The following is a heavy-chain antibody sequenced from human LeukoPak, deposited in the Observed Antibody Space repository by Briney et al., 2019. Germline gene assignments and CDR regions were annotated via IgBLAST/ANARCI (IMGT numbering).Heavy chain of an antibody. V-gene: IGHV1-69*01. CDR2: LIPIYGSA. CDR1: GGSFTFTSHA. CDR3: AGFFYDNRGEAFDI. D-gene: IGHD3-22*01. J-gene: IGHJ3*02. Sequence: GSSVKVSCKASGGSFTFTSHAINWVRQAPGQGLEWMGGLIPIYGSANYAQKFQGRVTITSDESTRTVYMELRSLRPEDSAVYYCAGFFYDNRGEAFDIWGQGTMVTVSS.